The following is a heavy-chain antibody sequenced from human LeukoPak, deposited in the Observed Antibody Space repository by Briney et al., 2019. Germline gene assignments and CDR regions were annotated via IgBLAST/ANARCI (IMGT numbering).Heavy chain of an antibody. CDR2: ISTFNGDT. J-gene: IGHJ4*02. CDR3: GRGGCSGNTHSDS. Sequence: WASVKVSCKASGYTFTSYGISWVRQAPGQGLEWMGWISTFNGDTNYGQKVQDRVTMTTDTSTSTAYMELRSLRSDDTAVYYCGRGGCSGNTHSDSWGPGTLVTVSS. V-gene: IGHV1-18*04. CDR1: GYTFTSYG. D-gene: IGHD3-10*01.